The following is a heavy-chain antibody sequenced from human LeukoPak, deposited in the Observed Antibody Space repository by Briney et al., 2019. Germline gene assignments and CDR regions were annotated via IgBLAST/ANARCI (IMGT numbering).Heavy chain of an antibody. V-gene: IGHV3-66*01. CDR3: AKMAADY. D-gene: IGHD2-8*01. CDR2: IYSGGST. J-gene: IGHJ4*02. Sequence: GGSLRLSCAASGFTVSTNYMSWVRQAPGQGLEWVSIIYSGGSTYYADSVKGRFTISRDNSKNTLYLQMNSLRAEDTAVYYCAKMAADYWGQGTLVTVSS. CDR1: GFTVSTNY.